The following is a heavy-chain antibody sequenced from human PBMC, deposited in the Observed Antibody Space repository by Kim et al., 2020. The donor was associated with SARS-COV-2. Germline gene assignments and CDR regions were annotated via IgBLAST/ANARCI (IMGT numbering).Heavy chain of an antibody. Sequence: SETLSLTCAVYGGSFSGYYWSWIRQPPGKGLEWIGEINHSGSTNYNPSLKSRVTISVDTSKNQFSLKLSSVTAADTAVYYCARGPRKYGSSWYADYYYGMDVWGQGTTVTVSS. D-gene: IGHD6-13*01. V-gene: IGHV4-34*01. J-gene: IGHJ6*02. CDR3: ARGPRKYGSSWYADYYYGMDV. CDR2: INHSGST. CDR1: GGSFSGYY.